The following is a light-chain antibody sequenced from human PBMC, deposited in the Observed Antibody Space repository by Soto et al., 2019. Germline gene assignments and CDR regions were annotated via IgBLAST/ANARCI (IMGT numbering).Light chain of an antibody. V-gene: IGKV1-5*01. CDR3: QQYDSLWK. CDR1: QPINNW. J-gene: IGKJ1*01. CDR2: DAS. Sequence: DIPMTQSPSTLSASVGDRVNISCRARQPINNWLAWYQQKPGEAPRLLIYDASNLETGVPSRFSGRGSEKEITTTINGLRPDDFATYHWQQYDSLWKSGQGTTVAVK.